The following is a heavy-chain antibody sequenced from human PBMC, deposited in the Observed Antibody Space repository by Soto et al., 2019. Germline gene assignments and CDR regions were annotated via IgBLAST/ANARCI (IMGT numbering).Heavy chain of an antibody. D-gene: IGHD3-16*01. V-gene: IGHV3-7*03. Sequence: PGGSLRLSCAGSGFTFSDYWMNWVRQAPGKGLEWVANIKKDGGGELYVDSVKGRFTISRDNAKNSLLLQMNSLRAEYTAVYYCVREWGSLTPYYWGQGTLVTV. CDR2: IKKDGGGE. CDR1: GFTFSDYW. CDR3: VREWGSLTPYY. J-gene: IGHJ4*02.